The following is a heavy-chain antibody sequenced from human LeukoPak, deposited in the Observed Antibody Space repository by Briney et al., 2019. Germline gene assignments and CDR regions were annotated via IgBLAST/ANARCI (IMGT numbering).Heavy chain of an antibody. V-gene: IGHV3-20*04. CDR1: GFTLDDYS. Sequence: GESLTLSWSASGFTLDDYSVTWVRQPPGKVLEWVSGINWNGDTPRYADSVKGRFTISRDNTKNSLSLQMNSLRAEDKAFYYCARVGNSGSFYYFDCWGQGTLVTVSS. CDR2: INWNGDTP. D-gene: IGHD1-26*01. CDR3: ARVGNSGSFYYFDC. J-gene: IGHJ4*02.